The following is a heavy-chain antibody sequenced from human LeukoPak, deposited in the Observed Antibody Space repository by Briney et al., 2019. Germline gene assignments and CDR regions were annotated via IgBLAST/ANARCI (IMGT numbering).Heavy chain of an antibody. CDR2: ISYDGSNK. D-gene: IGHD3-22*01. CDR1: GFTFSSYA. Sequence: PGGSLRLSCAASGFTFSSYAMHWVRQAPGKGLEWVAVISYDGSNKYYADSVKGRFTISRDNSKNTLYLQMNSLRAGDTAVYYCARDALYYDSSGFLDYWGQGTLVTVSS. V-gene: IGHV3-30-3*01. J-gene: IGHJ4*02. CDR3: ARDALYYDSSGFLDY.